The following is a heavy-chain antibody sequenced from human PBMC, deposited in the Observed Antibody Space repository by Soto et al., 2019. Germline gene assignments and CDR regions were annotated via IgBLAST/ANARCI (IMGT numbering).Heavy chain of an antibody. V-gene: IGHV1-18*01. CDR3: ARAPRGYNYGAFDS. J-gene: IGHJ4*02. CDR1: GYIFNTYG. Sequence: VKVSCKASGYIFNTYGISWVRQAPGQGLEWMGRITTYNGNTNYAQKLQGRVTMTTDTSTSTVYMELKSLTSADTAVYYCARAPRGYNYGAFDSWGQGSLVTVSS. D-gene: IGHD5-18*01. CDR2: ITTYNGNT.